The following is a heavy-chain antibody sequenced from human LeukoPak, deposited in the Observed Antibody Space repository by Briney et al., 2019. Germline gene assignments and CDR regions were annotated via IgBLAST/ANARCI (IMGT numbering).Heavy chain of an antibody. CDR1: GFTVSSNA. J-gene: IGHJ3*02. V-gene: IGHV3-30-3*01. CDR2: ISYDGSNK. CDR3: AGDAGNDAFDI. Sequence: PGRSLRPSCAASGFTVSSNAMHWVRQAPGKGLEWVAVISYDGSNKYYADSVKGRFTISRDNSKNTLYLQMNSLRAEDTAVYYCAGDAGNDAFDIGGQATMVTVSS. D-gene: IGHD6-13*01.